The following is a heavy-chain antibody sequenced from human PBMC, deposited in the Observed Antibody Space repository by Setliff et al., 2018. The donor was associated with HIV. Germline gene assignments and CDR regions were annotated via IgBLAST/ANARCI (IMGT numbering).Heavy chain of an antibody. V-gene: IGHV4-4*08. CDR1: GGSISTYF. Sequence: PSETLSLTCTVSGGSISTYFWTWLRQPPGKGLEWIGYIYTSGSTNYNPSLKSRVTISVDTSKNQFSLKLSPVTAADTAVYYCARGSFIGDYYYFDYWGQGTLVTVSS. J-gene: IGHJ4*02. D-gene: IGHD3-10*01. CDR2: IYTSGST. CDR3: ARGSFIGDYYYFDY.